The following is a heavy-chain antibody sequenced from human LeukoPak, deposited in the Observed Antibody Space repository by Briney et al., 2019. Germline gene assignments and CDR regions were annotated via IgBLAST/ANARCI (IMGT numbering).Heavy chain of an antibody. J-gene: IGHJ6*02. Sequence: SETLSLTCTVSGYSISSGYYWGWIRQPPGKGLEWIGSIYHSGSTYYNPSLKSRVTISVDTSKNQFSLKLSSVTAADTAVYYCARDGCSSTSCSPSYYYYYYGMDVWGQGTTVTVSS. D-gene: IGHD2-2*01. V-gene: IGHV4-38-2*02. CDR2: IYHSGST. CDR1: GYSISSGYY. CDR3: ARDGCSSTSCSPSYYYYYYGMDV.